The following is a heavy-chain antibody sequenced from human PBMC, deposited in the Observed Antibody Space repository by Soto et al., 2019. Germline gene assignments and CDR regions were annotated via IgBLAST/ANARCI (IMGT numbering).Heavy chain of an antibody. CDR2: IYHSGST. CDR1: GGSISSRNW. CDR3: ARCIAAAGPIDY. J-gene: IGHJ4*02. Sequence: SETLSLTCAVSGGSISSRNWWSWISQPPGRGLEWIGEIYHSGSTNYNPSLKSRVTISVDKSKNQFSLKLSSVTAADTAVYYCARCIAAAGPIDYWGQGTLVTVSS. D-gene: IGHD6-13*01. V-gene: IGHV4-4*02.